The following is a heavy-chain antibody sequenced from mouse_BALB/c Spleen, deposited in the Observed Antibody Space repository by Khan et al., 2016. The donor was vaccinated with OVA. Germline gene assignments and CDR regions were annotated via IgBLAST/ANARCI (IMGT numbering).Heavy chain of an antibody. CDR2: IWGDGST. CDR3: ARAYYGNYREAMDY. Sequence: QVQLKESGPGLVAPSQRLSITCTVSGFSLTGYGVNWVRQPPGKGLEWLGMIWGDGSTDYNSGLKSRLSISKDNSKSQVFLKMNSLLTDDTARYYCARAYYGNYREAMDYWGQGTSVTVSS. J-gene: IGHJ4*01. D-gene: IGHD2-10*01. V-gene: IGHV2-6-7*01. CDR1: GFSLTGYG.